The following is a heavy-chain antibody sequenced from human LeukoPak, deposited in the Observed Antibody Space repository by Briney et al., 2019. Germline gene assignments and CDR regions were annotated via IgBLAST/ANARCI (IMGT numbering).Heavy chain of an antibody. J-gene: IGHJ4*02. D-gene: IGHD3-3*01. CDR3: AREETIFGVVTYY. V-gene: IGHV1-69*13. CDR1: GGTFSSYA. CDR2: IIPIFGTA. Sequence: ASVKVSCKASGGTFSSYAISWVRQAPGQGLEWMGRIIPIFGTANYAQKFQGRVTITADESTSTAYMELSSLRSEDTAVYYCAREETIFGVVTYYWGQGTLVTVSS.